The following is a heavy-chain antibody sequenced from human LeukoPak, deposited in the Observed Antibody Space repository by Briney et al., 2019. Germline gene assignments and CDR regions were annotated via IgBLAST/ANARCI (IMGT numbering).Heavy chain of an antibody. D-gene: IGHD1-7*01. V-gene: IGHV3-48*01. CDR1: GFTFSTYN. CDR2: ISSSTNTV. J-gene: IGHJ6*03. Sequence: GGSLRLSCAASGFTFSTYNMNWVRQAPGKGLEWVSYISSSTNTVYYADSVKGRFTISRDNAKNSLYLQMSSLRADDTAVYYCAKSFVGFRELRVYYYMDIWGKGTAVTVSS. CDR3: AKSFVGFRELRVYYYMDI.